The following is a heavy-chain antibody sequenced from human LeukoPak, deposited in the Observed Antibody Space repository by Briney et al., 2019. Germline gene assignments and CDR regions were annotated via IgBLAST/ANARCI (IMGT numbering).Heavy chain of an antibody. CDR2: TYYRSEWYI. D-gene: IGHD2-15*01. V-gene: IGHV6-1*01. CDR1: GDSVSSNSAS. CDR3: ARISWLLQGGFDH. J-gene: IGHJ4*02. Sequence: PSQTLSLTCAIFGDSVSSNSASWNWIRQSPSRGLERLGRTYYRSEWYIDYAVSVKSRMVINPDTSKNQFSLQLNSVTDEDTAIYYCARISWLLQGGFDHWGQGTLVTVSS.